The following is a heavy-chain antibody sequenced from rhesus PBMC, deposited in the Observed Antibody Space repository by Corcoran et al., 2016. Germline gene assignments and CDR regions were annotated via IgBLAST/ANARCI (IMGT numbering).Heavy chain of an antibody. V-gene: IGHV1-138*01. Sequence: QVQLVQSGAEVKKPGSSVKVSCKASGYTFTDNYMHWVRQATGKGLEWMGEINPKSGCTNYAQKFQGRVTMTRDTSTSTAYMELSSLRSEDTAVYYCASGGRGVCYLCLDYWGQGVLVTVSS. CDR2: INPKSGCT. D-gene: IGHD2-39*01. CDR3: ASGGRGVCYLCLDY. CDR1: GYTFTDNY. J-gene: IGHJ4*01.